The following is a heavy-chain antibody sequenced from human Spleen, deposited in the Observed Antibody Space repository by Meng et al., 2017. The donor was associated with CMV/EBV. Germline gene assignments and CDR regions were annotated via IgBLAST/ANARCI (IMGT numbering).Heavy chain of an antibody. J-gene: IGHJ4*02. Sequence: RRVGAGGGGVRPGGAPRLSCAASGFTFSRDAMHWVRQSPGKGLEWVAVISYDGSNKYYADSVKGRFIISRDNSKNTLYLQMNSLRAEDTAVYYCATSDGYWGQGTLVTVSS. CDR2: ISYDGSNK. CDR3: ATSDGY. CDR1: GFTFSRDA. V-gene: IGHV3-30-3*01.